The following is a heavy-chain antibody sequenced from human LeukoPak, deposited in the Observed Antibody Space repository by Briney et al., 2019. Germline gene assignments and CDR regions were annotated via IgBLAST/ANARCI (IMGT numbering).Heavy chain of an antibody. CDR1: GGSISSYY. V-gene: IGHV4-59*01. D-gene: IGHD6-13*01. CDR2: IYYSGST. CDR3: ATMAAAGIDY. J-gene: IGHJ4*02. Sequence: PSETLSLTCTVSGGSISSYYWSWIRQPPGKGLEWIGYIYYSGSTNYNPSLKSRVTISVDTSKNQFSLKLSSVTAADTAVYYCATMAAAGIDYWGQGTLVTVSS.